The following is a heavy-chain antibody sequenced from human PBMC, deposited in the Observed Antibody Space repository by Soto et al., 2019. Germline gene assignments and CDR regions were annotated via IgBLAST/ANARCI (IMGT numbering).Heavy chain of an antibody. V-gene: IGHV1-69*02. CDR1: GGTFSSYT. CDR3: ARGYGDYGYMDV. D-gene: IGHD4-17*01. Sequence: GDSVKVSCKASGGTFSSYTISWVRQAPGQGLEWMGRIIPILGIANYAQKFQGRVTITADKSTSTAYMELSSLRSEDTAVYYCARGYGDYGYMDVWGKGTSLTGSS. CDR2: IIPILGIA. J-gene: IGHJ6*03.